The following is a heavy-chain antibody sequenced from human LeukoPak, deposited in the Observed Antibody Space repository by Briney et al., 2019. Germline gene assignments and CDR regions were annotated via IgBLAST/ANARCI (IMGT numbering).Heavy chain of an antibody. V-gene: IGHV1-46*01. CDR1: GYTFTSYY. D-gene: IGHD2-15*01. Sequence: ASVKVSCKASGYTFTSYYMHWVRQAPGQGLEWMGIINPSGGSTSYAQKFQGRVTMTRDTSTSTVYMELSSLRSEDTAVYYCAKGALGGCSGVTCYNFDYWGQGTVVTVSS. CDR2: INPSGGST. CDR3: AKGALGGCSGVTCYNFDY. J-gene: IGHJ4*02.